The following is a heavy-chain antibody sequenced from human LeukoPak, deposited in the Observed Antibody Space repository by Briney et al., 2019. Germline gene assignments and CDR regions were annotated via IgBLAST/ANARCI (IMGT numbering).Heavy chain of an antibody. D-gene: IGHD6-13*01. CDR3: ARGLRYSNAQ. Sequence: SETLSLTCAVYGGSFSGYYWSWIRQPPGKGLEWIGEINHSGSTNYNPSLKSRVTISVDTSKNQFSLKLSSVTAADTVVYYCARGLRYSNAQWGQGTLVTVSS. J-gene: IGHJ4*02. CDR2: INHSGST. V-gene: IGHV4-34*01. CDR1: GGSFSGYY.